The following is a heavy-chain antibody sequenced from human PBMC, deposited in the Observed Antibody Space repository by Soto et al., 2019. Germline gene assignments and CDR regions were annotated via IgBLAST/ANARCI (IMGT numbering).Heavy chain of an antibody. V-gene: IGHV1-24*01. Sequence: QVQLVQSGAEVKKPGASVKVSCKVSGYTLTEVAMHWVRQAPGKGLEWLGGFDPDEAETIYAQHVQGRVTMTEDTATDTFYMELSSLRSEDTALYFCTTYHGDYNFDHWGQGTLVTVSS. CDR1: GYTLTEVA. J-gene: IGHJ5*02. D-gene: IGHD4-17*01. CDR2: FDPDEAET. CDR3: TTYHGDYNFDH.